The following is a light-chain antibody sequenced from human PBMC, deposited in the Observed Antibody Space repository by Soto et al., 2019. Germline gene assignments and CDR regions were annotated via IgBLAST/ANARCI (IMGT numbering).Light chain of an antibody. V-gene: IGKV2-28*01. Sequence: DIVMTQSLLSLPVTPGEPASISCRSSQSLLHSNGNNYLEWYLQKPGQSPQLLIYLGSSRASGVPDRFSGSGSGTDFTLKIRRVEAEDVGVYYCMQALQTPRTFGQGTKVEIK. CDR3: MQALQTPRT. CDR2: LGS. J-gene: IGKJ1*01. CDR1: QSLLHSNGNNY.